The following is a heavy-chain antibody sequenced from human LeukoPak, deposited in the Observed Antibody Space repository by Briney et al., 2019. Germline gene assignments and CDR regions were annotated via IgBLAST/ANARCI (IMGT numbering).Heavy chain of an antibody. CDR2: IKSKTDGGTT. Sequence: GGSLRLSCAASGFTFSNAWMSWVRQAAGKGLEWVGRIKSKTDGGTTDYTAPVKGRFTMSRDDSKNTLYLQMNSLKTEDTAVYYCTTGPFDYYGSASYLANGMDVWGQGTTVTDSS. V-gene: IGHV3-15*01. D-gene: IGHD3-10*01. CDR1: GFTFSNAW. J-gene: IGHJ6*02. CDR3: TTGPFDYYGSASYLANGMDV.